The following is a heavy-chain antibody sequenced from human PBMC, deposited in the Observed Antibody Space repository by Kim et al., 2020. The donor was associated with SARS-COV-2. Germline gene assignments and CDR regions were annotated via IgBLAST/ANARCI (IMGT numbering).Heavy chain of an antibody. Sequence: GGSLRLSCVASGFTFSNYWMTWVRQAPGKGLEWVANIREDGGVKQYMDSVKGRFTISRDNARNSLYLEVNSLRVDDTAVYYCAREEADSSGCSDWGQGTLVTVSS. CDR2: IREDGGVK. J-gene: IGHJ4*02. V-gene: IGHV3-7*03. CDR1: GFTFSNYW. D-gene: IGHD6-19*01. CDR3: AREEADSSGCSD.